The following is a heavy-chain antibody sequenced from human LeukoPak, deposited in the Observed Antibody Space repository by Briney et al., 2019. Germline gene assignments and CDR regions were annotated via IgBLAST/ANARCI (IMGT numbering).Heavy chain of an antibody. CDR3: AKGLWGITMIVVVTSGAFDI. V-gene: IGHV1-69*06. D-gene: IGHD3-22*01. Sequence: ASVKVSCKASGGTFSSYAISWVRQAPGQGLEWMGGIIPIFGTANYAQKFQGRVTITADKSTSTAYMELSSLRSEDTAVYYCAKGLWGITMIVVVTSGAFDIWGQGTMVTVSS. CDR2: IIPIFGTA. J-gene: IGHJ3*02. CDR1: GGTFSSYA.